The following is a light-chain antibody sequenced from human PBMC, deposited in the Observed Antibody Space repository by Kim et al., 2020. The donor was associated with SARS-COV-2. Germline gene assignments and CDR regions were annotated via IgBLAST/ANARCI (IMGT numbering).Light chain of an antibody. V-gene: IGLV3-1*01. Sequence: VAPGQPARITFSGDKLGDKYACWYQQKPGQSPVLVIYQDSKRPSGIPERFSGSNSGNTATLTISGTQAMDEADYYCQAWDSSTVVFGGGTQLTVL. CDR2: QDS. J-gene: IGLJ2*01. CDR1: KLGDKY. CDR3: QAWDSSTVV.